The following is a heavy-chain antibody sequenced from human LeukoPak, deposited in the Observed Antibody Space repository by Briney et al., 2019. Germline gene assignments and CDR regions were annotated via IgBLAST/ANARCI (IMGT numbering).Heavy chain of an antibody. V-gene: IGHV3-43*02. D-gene: IGHD3-10*01. CDR1: GFTFDDYA. CDR3: GSSAMYYRVDF. J-gene: IGHJ4*02. Sequence: GGSLRVSCVASGFTFDDYAMHWVRQAPGKGLEWVSVISWDGSGTYYADSVKGRFTISRDNSKNSLFLQMNSLRSEDTALYYCGSSAMYYRVDFWGQGTLVTVSS. CDR2: ISWDGSGT.